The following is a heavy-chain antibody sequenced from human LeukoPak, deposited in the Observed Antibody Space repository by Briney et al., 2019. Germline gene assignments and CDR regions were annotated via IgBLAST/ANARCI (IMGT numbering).Heavy chain of an antibody. D-gene: IGHD3-10*01. CDR1: TFSSYW. CDR2: IYYSGST. V-gene: IGHV4-39*01. CDR3: ARQEVRGVIITLDY. J-gene: IGHJ4*02. Sequence: TFSSYWMSWVRQPPGKGLEWIGSIYYSGSTYYNPSLKSRVTISVDTSKNQFSLKLSSVTAADTAVYYCARQEVRGVIITLDYWGQGTLVTVSS.